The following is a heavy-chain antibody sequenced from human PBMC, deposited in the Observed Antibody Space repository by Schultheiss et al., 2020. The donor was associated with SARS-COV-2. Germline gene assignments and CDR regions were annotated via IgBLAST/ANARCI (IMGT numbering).Heavy chain of an antibody. CDR1: GGSISSGGYY. J-gene: IGHJ4*02. Sequence: ESLKISCTVSGGSISSGGYYWSWIRQHPGKGLEWIGYIYYSGSTNYNPSLKSRVTISVDTSKNQFSLKLSSVTAADTAVYYCTRDIGGIGALWGQGTLVTVSS. D-gene: IGHD3-16*01. CDR3: TRDIGGIGAL. CDR2: IYYSGST. V-gene: IGHV4-61*08.